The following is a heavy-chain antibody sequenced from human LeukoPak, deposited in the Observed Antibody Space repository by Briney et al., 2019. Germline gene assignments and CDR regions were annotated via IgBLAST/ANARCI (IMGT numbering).Heavy chain of an antibody. V-gene: IGHV4-39*01. J-gene: IGHJ3*02. CDR3: ARGLRIRDAFDI. Sequence: SETLSLTCSVSGDSVSSRSYYWGWIRQPPGKGLEWIGSVYYSGSTYYNPSLQSRVTISADTSKNQFSLKVNSVTAADTAVYYCARGLRIRDAFDIWGQGTMVTVSS. D-gene: IGHD3-10*01. CDR1: GDSVSSRSYY. CDR2: VYYSGST.